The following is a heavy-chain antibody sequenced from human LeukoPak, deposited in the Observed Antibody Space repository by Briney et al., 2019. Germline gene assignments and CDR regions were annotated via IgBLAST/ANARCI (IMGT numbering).Heavy chain of an antibody. D-gene: IGHD2-2*02. CDR2: INTDGSST. V-gene: IGHV3-74*01. CDR3: ARVSFYCSSTSCYTVDY. CDR1: GFTFSSYW. J-gene: IGHJ4*02. Sequence: GGSLRLSCAASGFTFSSYWMHWVRQAPGKGLVWVSRINTDGSSTSYADSVKGRFTISRDNAKNTLYLQMNSLRAEDTAVYYCARVSFYCSSTSCYTVDYWGQGTLVTVSS.